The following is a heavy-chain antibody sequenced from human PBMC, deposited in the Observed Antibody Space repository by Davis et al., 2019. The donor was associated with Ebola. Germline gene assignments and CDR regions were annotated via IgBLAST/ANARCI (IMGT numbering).Heavy chain of an antibody. CDR3: ASLSSTSYYYYYMDV. V-gene: IGHV3-21*01. D-gene: IGHD6-13*01. CDR1: GFTFSSYS. J-gene: IGHJ6*03. Sequence: GESLKISCAASGFTFSSYSMNWVRQAPGKGLEWVSSISSSSTYIYYADSVKGRFTISRDNAKNSLYLQMNSLRAEDTAVYYCASLSSTSYYYYYMDVWGKGTTVTVSS. CDR2: ISSSSTYI.